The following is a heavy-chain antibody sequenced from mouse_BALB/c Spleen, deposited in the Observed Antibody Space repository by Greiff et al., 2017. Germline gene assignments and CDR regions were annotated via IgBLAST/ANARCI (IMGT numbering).Heavy chain of an antibody. CDR3: ATTVVAQCAMDY. CDR1: GYSFTGYY. Sequence: LVKTGASVKISCKASGYSFTGYYMHWVKQSHGKSREWIGYISCYNGATSYNQKFKGKATFTVDTSSSTAYMQFNSLTSEDSAVYYCATTVVAQCAMDYWGQGTSVTVSS. J-gene: IGHJ4*01. CDR2: ISCYNGAT. V-gene: IGHV1S34*01. D-gene: IGHD1-1*01.